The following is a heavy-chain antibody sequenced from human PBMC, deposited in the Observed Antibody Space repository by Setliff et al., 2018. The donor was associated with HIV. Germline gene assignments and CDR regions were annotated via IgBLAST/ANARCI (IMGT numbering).Heavy chain of an antibody. CDR2: IYHSGST. J-gene: IGHJ6*02. Sequence: KPSETLSLTCSVSGASISSSNWWSWVRQPPGKGLEWIGEIYHSGSTNYNPSLKSRVTISVDKSKNQFSLKLSSVTAADTAVYYCARIGYGYYYGMDVWGQGTTVTV. V-gene: IGHV4-4*02. D-gene: IGHD5-18*01. CDR1: GASISSSNW. CDR3: ARIGYGYYYGMDV.